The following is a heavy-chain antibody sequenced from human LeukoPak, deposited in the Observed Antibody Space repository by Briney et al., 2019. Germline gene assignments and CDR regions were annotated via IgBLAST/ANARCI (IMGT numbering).Heavy chain of an antibody. J-gene: IGHJ4*02. CDR3: ARDHNRDYGGYFDY. CDR2: IIPIFGTA. CDR1: GYTFTSYG. V-gene: IGHV1-69*06. D-gene: IGHD4-23*01. Sequence: SVKVSCKASGYTFTSYGISWVRQAPGQGLEWMGGIIPIFGTANYAQKFQGRVTITADKSTSTAYMELSSLRSEDTAVYYCARDHNRDYGGYFDYWGQGTLVTVSS.